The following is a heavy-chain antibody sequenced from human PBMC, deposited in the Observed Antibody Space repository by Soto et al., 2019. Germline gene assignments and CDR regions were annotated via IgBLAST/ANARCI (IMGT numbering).Heavy chain of an antibody. CDR1: GGSISSGGYY. Sequence: PSETLSLTCTVSGGSISSGGYYWSWIRQHPGKGLEWIGYIYYSGSTYYNPSLKSRVTISVDTSKNQFSLKLSSVTAADTAVYYCARVGSSGWSPDYWGQGILVTVSS. CDR2: IYYSGST. D-gene: IGHD6-19*01. CDR3: ARVGSSGWSPDY. V-gene: IGHV4-31*03. J-gene: IGHJ4*02.